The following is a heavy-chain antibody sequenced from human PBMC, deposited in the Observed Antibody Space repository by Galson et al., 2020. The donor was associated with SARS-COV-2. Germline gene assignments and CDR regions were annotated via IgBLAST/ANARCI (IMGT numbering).Heavy chain of an antibody. V-gene: IGHV3-53*01. J-gene: IGHJ3*02. CDR1: GFTVSSNY. D-gene: IGHD3-10*01. CDR3: ARDLKVRGMHDAFDI. Sequence: GESLKISCAASGFTVSSNYMSWVRQAPGKGLEWVSVIYSGGSTYYADSVKGRFTISRDNSKNTLYLQMNSLRAEDTAVYYCARDLKVRGMHDAFDIWGQGTMVTVSS. CDR2: IYSGGST.